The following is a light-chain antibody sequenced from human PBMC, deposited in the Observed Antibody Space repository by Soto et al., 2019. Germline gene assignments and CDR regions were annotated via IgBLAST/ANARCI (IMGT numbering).Light chain of an antibody. CDR3: QQRSNCPLA. CDR1: QSVSSY. CDR2: DAS. J-gene: IGKJ4*01. Sequence: EIVLTQSPATLSLSPGERATLSCRASQSVSSYLAWYQQKPGQAPRLLIYDASNRAPGIPARFSGSGSGTDFTLPISSLEPEDFAVYYCQQRSNCPLAFGGGTKVEIK. V-gene: IGKV3-11*01.